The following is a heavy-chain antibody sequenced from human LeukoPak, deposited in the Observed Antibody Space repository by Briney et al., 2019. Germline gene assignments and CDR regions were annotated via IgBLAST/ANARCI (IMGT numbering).Heavy chain of an antibody. Sequence: SETLSLTCTVSGGSISSYYWSWIRQPPGKGLGWIGYIYYSGSTNYNPSLKSRVTISVDTSKNQFSLKLSSVTAADTAVYYCARDRGGYTYSHDYWGQGTLVTVSS. CDR1: GGSISSYY. CDR2: IYYSGST. D-gene: IGHD5-18*01. J-gene: IGHJ4*02. CDR3: ARDRGGYTYSHDY. V-gene: IGHV4-59*01.